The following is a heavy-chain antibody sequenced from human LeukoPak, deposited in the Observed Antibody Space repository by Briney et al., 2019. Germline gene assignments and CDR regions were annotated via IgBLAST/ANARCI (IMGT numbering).Heavy chain of an antibody. Sequence: SVKVSFKGSGYTFTIFYMHWVRQAPGQGLEWMGGIIPIFGSANYSQRFHGRVTFTADGSTNTVYMELSSLRSEDTAVYYCARDYVRNTSFYFDYWGQGTLVTVSS. J-gene: IGHJ4*02. V-gene: IGHV1-69*13. D-gene: IGHD3-16*02. CDR1: GYTFTIFY. CDR3: ARDYVRNTSFYFDY. CDR2: IIPIFGSA.